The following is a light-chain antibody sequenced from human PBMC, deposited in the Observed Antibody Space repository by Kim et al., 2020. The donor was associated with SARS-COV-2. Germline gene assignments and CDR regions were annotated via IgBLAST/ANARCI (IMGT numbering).Light chain of an antibody. CDR2: ANN. Sequence: ELTQPPSASGTPGQRVTISCSGSSSNIGGTSKLGSHTVSWYQQLPGTAPRLLIYANNQRPSGVFDRFSGSKSGTSASLVITGLQSEDEADYYCAACDDSLNGFVIGGVIQLSV. CDR3: AACDDSLNGFV. V-gene: IGLV1-44*01. J-gene: IGLJ3*02. CDR1: SSNIGGTSKLGSHT.